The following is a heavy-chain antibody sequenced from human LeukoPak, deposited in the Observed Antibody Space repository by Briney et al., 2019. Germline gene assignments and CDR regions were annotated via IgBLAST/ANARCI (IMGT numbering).Heavy chain of an antibody. CDR3: ARDLGIAAAVPDY. J-gene: IGHJ4*02. CDR2: IYSGGGT. V-gene: IGHV3-66*01. D-gene: IGHD6-13*01. CDR1: GFTVANNY. Sequence: TGGSLRLSCAASGFTVANNYMSWVRQAPGKGLEWVSVIYSGGGTYYADSVKGRFTISRDNSKNTLYLQMNSLRAEDTAVYYCARDLGIAAAVPDYWGQGTLVTVSS.